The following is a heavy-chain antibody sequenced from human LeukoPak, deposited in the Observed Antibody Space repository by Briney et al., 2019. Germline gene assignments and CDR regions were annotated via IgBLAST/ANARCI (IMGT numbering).Heavy chain of an antibody. Sequence: PSEALSLTCSVSGGSIRSSHSFWGWIRQPLGKGMEWIATIYENGNTYYSPSLKSRVTISVDTSNNEFSLNLNSVTAADTAMYYCARATAAPSSYYLDHWGQGTLVTVSS. D-gene: IGHD6-25*01. J-gene: IGHJ4*02. CDR2: IYENGNT. CDR3: ARATAAPSSYYLDH. CDR1: GGSIRSSHSF. V-gene: IGHV4-39*07.